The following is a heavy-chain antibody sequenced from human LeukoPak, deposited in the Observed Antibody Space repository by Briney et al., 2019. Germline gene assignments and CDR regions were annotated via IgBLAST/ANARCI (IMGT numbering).Heavy chain of an antibody. Sequence: SETLSLTCAVYGGSFSGYYWSWIRQPPGKGLEWIGEINHSGSTNYNPSLKSRVTISVDTSKNQFSLKLSSVTAADTAVYYSARGRVNIVVVPAARGCSYARKGWFDPWGQGTLVTVSS. CDR2: INHSGST. D-gene: IGHD2-2*01. CDR3: ARGRVNIVVVPAARGCSYARKGWFDP. CDR1: GGSFSGYY. J-gene: IGHJ5*02. V-gene: IGHV4-34*01.